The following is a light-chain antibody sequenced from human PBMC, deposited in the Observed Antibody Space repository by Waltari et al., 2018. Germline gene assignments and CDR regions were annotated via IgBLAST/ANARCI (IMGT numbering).Light chain of an antibody. CDR3: QVWDSSNVV. V-gene: IGLV3-9*01. J-gene: IGLJ3*02. Sequence: SYDLTQPRSVSVALGQTAKITCGGNNIGSKNVHWYQQRPGQAPVVVIYRDTNRPSGIPDRFSGSNSGNTATLTISRAQAVDEADYYRQVWDSSNVVFGGGATLTVL. CDR2: RDT. CDR1: NIGSKN.